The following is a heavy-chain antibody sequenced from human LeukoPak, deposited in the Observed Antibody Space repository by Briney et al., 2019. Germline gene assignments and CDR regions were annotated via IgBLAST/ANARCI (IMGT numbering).Heavy chain of an antibody. V-gene: IGHV3-21*01. CDR1: GFTFSSYS. D-gene: IGHD2-2*01. Sequence: GGSLRLSCAASGFTFSSYSMNWVRQAPGKGLEWVSSISSSSSYIYYADSVKGRFTISRDNAKNSLYLRMNSLRAEDTAVYYCARDCSSTNCYADYWGQGTLVTVSS. CDR2: ISSSSSYI. CDR3: ARDCSSTNCYADY. J-gene: IGHJ4*02.